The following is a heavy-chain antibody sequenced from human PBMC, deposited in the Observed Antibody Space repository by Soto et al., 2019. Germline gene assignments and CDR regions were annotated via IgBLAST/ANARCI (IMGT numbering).Heavy chain of an antibody. CDR2: ISGSGGNT. Sequence: EVQLLESGGGLVQPGGSLRLSCAASGFTFSSYAMSWVRQAPGKGLEWVSTISGSGGNTYYADSVKGRFTISRDNSKNTLYLQMNSLRAEDTAVYYCAKDADIDMLTGPLDHWGQGTLVTVSS. D-gene: IGHD3-9*01. CDR1: GFTFSSYA. V-gene: IGHV3-23*01. CDR3: AKDADIDMLTGPLDH. J-gene: IGHJ4*02.